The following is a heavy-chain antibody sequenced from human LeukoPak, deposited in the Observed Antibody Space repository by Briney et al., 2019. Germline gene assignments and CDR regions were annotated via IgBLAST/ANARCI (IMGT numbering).Heavy chain of an antibody. CDR1: GYTFTSYD. CDR3: ARGPDRSYYYDSSGYY. J-gene: IGHJ4*02. D-gene: IGHD3-22*01. V-gene: IGHV1-8*01. Sequence: ASVKVSCKASGYTFTSYDINWVRQATGQGLEWMGWMSPNSGNTGYAQKFQGRVTMTRNTSISTAYMELSSLRSEDTAVYYCARGPDRSYYYDSSGYYWGQGTLVTVSS. CDR2: MSPNSGNT.